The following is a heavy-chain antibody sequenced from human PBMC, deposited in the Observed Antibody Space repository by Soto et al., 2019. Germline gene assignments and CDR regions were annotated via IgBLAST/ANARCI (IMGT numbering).Heavy chain of an antibody. Sequence: PGGSLRLSCAASGFTFSSYSMNWVRQAPGKGLEWVSSISSSSSYIYYADSVKGRFTISRDNAKNSLYLQMNSLRAEDTAVYYCARSILLVGGGMDVWGQGTTVTVSS. CDR2: ISSSSSYI. CDR1: GFTFSSYS. V-gene: IGHV3-21*01. CDR3: ARSILLVGGGMDV. J-gene: IGHJ6*02. D-gene: IGHD2-15*01.